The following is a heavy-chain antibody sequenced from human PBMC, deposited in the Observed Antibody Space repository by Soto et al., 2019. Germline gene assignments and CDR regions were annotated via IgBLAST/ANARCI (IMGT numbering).Heavy chain of an antibody. CDR3: GPFYCSGGSCPEGY. Sequence: GGSLRLSCAASGFTFSSYAMSWVRQAPGKGLEWVSAISGSGGSTYYADSVKGRFTISRDNSKNTLYLQMNSLRAEDTAVYYCGPFYCSGGSCPEGYWGQGTLVTVSS. CDR1: GFTFSSYA. D-gene: IGHD2-15*01. J-gene: IGHJ4*02. CDR2: ISGSGGST. V-gene: IGHV3-23*01.